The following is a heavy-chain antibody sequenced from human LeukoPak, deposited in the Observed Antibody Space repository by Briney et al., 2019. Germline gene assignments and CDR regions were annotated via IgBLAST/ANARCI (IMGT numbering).Heavy chain of an antibody. J-gene: IGHJ6*02. Sequence: SETLSLTCTVSGGSISNYYWSWIRQPPGKGLEWLGYIYYSGSTNYNPSLKSRVTISVDTSKNQFSLKLSSVTAADTAVYYCAREATSNSYYYYYGMDVWGQGTTVTVSS. V-gene: IGHV4-59*01. CDR1: GGSISNYY. CDR2: IYYSGST. D-gene: IGHD5-12*01. CDR3: AREATSNSYYYYYGMDV.